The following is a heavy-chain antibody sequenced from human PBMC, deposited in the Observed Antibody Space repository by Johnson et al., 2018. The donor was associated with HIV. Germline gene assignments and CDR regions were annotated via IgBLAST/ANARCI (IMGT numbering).Heavy chain of an antibody. CDR1: GFTFSSYA. V-gene: IGHV3-30*04. CDR3: AREKYTIHAFDI. CDR2: ISYDGSNK. J-gene: IGHJ3*02. Sequence: QEQLVESGGGVVQPGRSLRLSCAASGFTFSSYAMHWVRQAPGKGLEWEAVISYDGSNKYYADYVKGRFTISRDNSKNTLYLKMNSLRAEDTAVYYCAREKYTIHAFDIWGQGTMVTVSS. D-gene: IGHD2-2*02.